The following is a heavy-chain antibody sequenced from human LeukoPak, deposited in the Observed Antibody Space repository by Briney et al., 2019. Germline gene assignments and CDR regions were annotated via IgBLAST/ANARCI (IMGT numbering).Heavy chain of an antibody. Sequence: VRSPRLSSVPSQVPSPFSHNGMQSVRHAPGEGLGWVAFIRYDGSDKYYADSGKGRFTISRDNSKITLYLQMNSLKSEDRAVYYCAKDPRGSGYNVDFGGQGTLVTVSA. CDR1: QVPSPFSHNG. J-gene: IGHJ4*02. D-gene: IGHD5-12*01. CDR3: AKDPRGSGYNVDF. V-gene: IGHV3-30*02. CDR2: IRYDGSDK.